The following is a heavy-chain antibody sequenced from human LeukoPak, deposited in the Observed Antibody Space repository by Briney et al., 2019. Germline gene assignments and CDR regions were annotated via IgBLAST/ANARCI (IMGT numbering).Heavy chain of an antibody. CDR1: GFTFSSYA. CDR3: ATVHGPGGYYFDF. J-gene: IGHJ4*02. D-gene: IGHD3-10*01. CDR2: IYDDHST. Sequence: GGSLKPSCAASGFTFSSYAMSWVRQAPGKGLEWVSLIYDDHSTYYADSVKGRFTISRDSSKNTLYLQMNSLRAEDTAVYYCATVHGPGGYYFDFWGQGTLVTVSS. V-gene: IGHV3-23*03.